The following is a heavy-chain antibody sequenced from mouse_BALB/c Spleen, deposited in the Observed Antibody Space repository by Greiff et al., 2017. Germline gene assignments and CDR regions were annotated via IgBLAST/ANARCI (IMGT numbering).Heavy chain of an antibody. Sequence: QVQLQQPGAELVKPGASVKLSCKASGYTFTSYYMYWVKQRPGQGLEWIGGINPSNGGTNFNEKFKSKATLTVDKSSSTAYMQLSSLTSEDTAVYYCNGAYYRYDGAMDYWGQGTSVTVSS. V-gene: IGHV1S81*02. CDR2: INPSNGGT. J-gene: IGHJ4*01. D-gene: IGHD2-14*01. CDR3: NGAYYRYDGAMDY. CDR1: GYTFTSYY.